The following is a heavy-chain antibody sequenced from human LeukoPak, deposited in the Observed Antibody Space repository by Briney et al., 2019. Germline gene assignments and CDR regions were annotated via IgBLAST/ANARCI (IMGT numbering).Heavy chain of an antibody. Sequence: PGGSLRLSCAASGFTFSDYNMSWIRQAPGKGLEWVSSISRSGSTIYYADSVKGRFTISRDNAKNSLYLQMNSLRAEDTAVYYCAELGITMIGGVWGKGTTVTISS. J-gene: IGHJ6*04. CDR3: AELGITMIGGV. D-gene: IGHD3-10*02. V-gene: IGHV3-11*04. CDR1: GFTFSDYN. CDR2: ISRSGSTI.